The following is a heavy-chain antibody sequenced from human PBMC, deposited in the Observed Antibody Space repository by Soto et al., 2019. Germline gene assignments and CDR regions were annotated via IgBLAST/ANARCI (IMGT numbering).Heavy chain of an antibody. V-gene: IGHV3-9*01. CDR3: AKDKMDGYNGMDV. J-gene: IGHJ6*02. CDR2: ISWNSGSI. Sequence: GGSLRLSCAASGFTFDDYAMHWVRQAPGKGLEWVSGISWNSGSIGYADSVKGRFTISRDNAKNSLYLQMNSLRAEDTALYYCAKDKMDGYNGMDVWGQGTTVTVSS. CDR1: GFTFDDYA. D-gene: IGHD2-2*03.